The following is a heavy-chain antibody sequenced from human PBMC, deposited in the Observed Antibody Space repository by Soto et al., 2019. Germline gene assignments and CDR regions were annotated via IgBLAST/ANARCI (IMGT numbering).Heavy chain of an antibody. CDR2: INTNTGNP. V-gene: IGHV7-4-1*01. Sequence: QVQLVQSGSELKKPGASVKVSCKASGYTFTSYAMNWVRQAPGQGLEWMGWINTNTGNPTYAQGLTGRFVFSLDTSVSTAYLQICSLKAEDTAVYYCARTGVGYCSGGSCFAPYYYYGMDVWGQGTTVTVSS. J-gene: IGHJ6*02. CDR3: ARTGVGYCSGGSCFAPYYYYGMDV. D-gene: IGHD2-15*01. CDR1: GYTFTSYA.